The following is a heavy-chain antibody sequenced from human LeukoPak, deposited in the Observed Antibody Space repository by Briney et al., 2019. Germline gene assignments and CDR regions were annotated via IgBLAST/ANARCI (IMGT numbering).Heavy chain of an antibody. D-gene: IGHD2-2*02. J-gene: IGHJ4*02. CDR1: GGTFSSYA. Sequence: GASVKVSCKASGGTFSSYAISWVRQAPGQGLEWMGGIIPIFGTANYAQKFQGRVTITADESTSTAYMELSSLRSEDTAVYYCARGMGIVVVPAAIRPFDYWGQGTLVTVSS. CDR3: ARGMGIVVVPAAIRPFDY. V-gene: IGHV1-69*13. CDR2: IIPIFGTA.